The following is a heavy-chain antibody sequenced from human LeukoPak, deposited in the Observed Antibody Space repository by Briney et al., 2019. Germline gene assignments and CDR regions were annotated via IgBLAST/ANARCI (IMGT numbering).Heavy chain of an antibody. Sequence: GGSLRLSCAASGFTFSSYGMHWVRQAPGKGLEWVAVMWYDGSNKYYADSVRGRFTISRDNSKNTLYLQMNSLTAEDTAVYYCAKDLQAGVSAAATDYWGQGTLVTVSS. V-gene: IGHV3-33*06. CDR1: GFTFSSYG. CDR3: AKDLQAGVSAAATDY. D-gene: IGHD1-26*01. CDR2: MWYDGSNK. J-gene: IGHJ4*02.